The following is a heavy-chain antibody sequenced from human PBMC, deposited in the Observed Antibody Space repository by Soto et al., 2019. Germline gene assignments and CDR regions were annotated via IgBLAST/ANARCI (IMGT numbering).Heavy chain of an antibody. CDR1: GFSLSTSGVG. D-gene: IGHD4-17*01. CDR2: IYWDDDK. V-gene: IGHV2-5*02. CDR3: AHSVPTVTTRKYYFDY. Sequence: QITLKESGPTLVKPTQTLTLTCTFSGFSLSTSGVGVGWIRQPPGKALEWLALIYWDDDKRYSPSLKSRLTITKDTSKNQVVLTMTNMDPVDTATYYCAHSVPTVTTRKYYFDYLGQGTLVTVSS. J-gene: IGHJ4*02.